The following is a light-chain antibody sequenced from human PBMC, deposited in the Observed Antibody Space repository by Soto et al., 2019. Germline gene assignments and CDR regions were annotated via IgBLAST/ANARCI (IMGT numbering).Light chain of an antibody. CDR1: SSNIGAGYD. V-gene: IGLV1-40*01. CDR3: QSYDSSLSGSDV. CDR2: GNS. J-gene: IGLJ1*01. Sequence: QAVVTQPPSVSGAPGQRVTISCTGSSSNIGAGYDVHWYQQLPGTAPKLLIYGNSNRPSGVPDRFSGCKSGTSASLAIAGLQAEDEADYYCQSYDSSLSGSDVFGTGTKLTVL.